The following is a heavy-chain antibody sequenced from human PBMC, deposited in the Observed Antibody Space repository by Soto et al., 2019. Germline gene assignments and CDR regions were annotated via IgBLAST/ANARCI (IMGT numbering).Heavy chain of an antibody. CDR3: ARDWVYRDTWGVELNY. CDR1: GYTFTSYA. Sequence: ASVKVSCKASGYTFTSYAMHWVRQAPGQRLEWMGWINAGNGNTKYSQKFQGRVTITRDTSASTAYMELSSLRSEDTAVYYCARDWVYRDTWGVELNYWGQGTLVTVSS. CDR2: INAGNGNT. V-gene: IGHV1-3*01. D-gene: IGHD3-16*01. J-gene: IGHJ4*02.